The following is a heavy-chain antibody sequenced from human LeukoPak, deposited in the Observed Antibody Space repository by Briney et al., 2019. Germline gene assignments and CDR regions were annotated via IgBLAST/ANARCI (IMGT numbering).Heavy chain of an antibody. Sequence: PGGSLRLSCAASGFTFSSYAMHGVRQAPGKGLEWVAGISYDGSNKYYADSVKGRFTISRDYSKNTLYLQMSNLRAEDTAVYYCAKRGNSGSHRYFDYWGQGTLVTVSS. CDR3: AKRGNSGSHRYFDY. D-gene: IGHD1-26*01. J-gene: IGHJ4*02. V-gene: IGHV3-30*18. CDR2: ISYDGSNK. CDR1: GFTFSSYA.